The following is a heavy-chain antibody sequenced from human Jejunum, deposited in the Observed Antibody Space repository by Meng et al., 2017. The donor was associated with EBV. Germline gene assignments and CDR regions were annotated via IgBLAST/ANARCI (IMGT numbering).Heavy chain of an antibody. V-gene: IGHV3-74*01. CDR1: GSTFSSYW. J-gene: IGHJ4*02. CDR2: INEDGRIT. Sequence: EVQLVESXGAVVKPGXSWRLSCAASGSTFSSYWMHWVRQAPGKGLVWVSRINEDGRITTYADSVKGRFTISRDNTKNTLYLQMNSLRAEDTAVYFCSRDLVGSADDWGQGTLVTVSS. D-gene: IGHD6-25*01. CDR3: SRDLVGSADD.